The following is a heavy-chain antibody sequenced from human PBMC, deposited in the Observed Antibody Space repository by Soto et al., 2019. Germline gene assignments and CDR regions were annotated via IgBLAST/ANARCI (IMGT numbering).Heavy chain of an antibody. CDR1: GGSISSYY. Sequence: SETLSLTCTVSGGSISSYYWSWIRQPPGKGLEWIGYIYYSGSTNYNPSLKSRVTISVDTSKNQFSLKLSSVTAADTAVYYCARQKGVQGGGYNWFDPWGQGTLVTVSS. CDR2: IYYSGST. D-gene: IGHD3-16*01. V-gene: IGHV4-59*01. CDR3: ARQKGVQGGGYNWFDP. J-gene: IGHJ5*02.